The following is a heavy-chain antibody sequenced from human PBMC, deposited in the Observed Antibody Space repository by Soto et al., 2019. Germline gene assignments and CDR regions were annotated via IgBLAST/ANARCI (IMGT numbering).Heavy chain of an antibody. J-gene: IGHJ4*02. CDR3: ATMGTPATGLYYFDY. Sequence: ETLSLTCAVYGGSFSGYYWTLIRQPPGTGLEWIGEINHSGSTNYNPSLKSRVTISVDTSKNQFSLNLSFVTAADTAVYYCATMGTPATGLYYFDYWDQGTLVTVSS. D-gene: IGHD2-15*01. CDR1: GGSFSGYY. CDR2: INHSGST. V-gene: IGHV4-34*01.